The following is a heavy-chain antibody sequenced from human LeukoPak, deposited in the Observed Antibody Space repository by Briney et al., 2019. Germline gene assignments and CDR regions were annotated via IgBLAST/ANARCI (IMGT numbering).Heavy chain of an antibody. CDR3: AREYVKKRGGYYGSGSRLFDY. Sequence: PSETLSLTCTVSGGSISSYYWSWIRQPPGKGLEWIGYIYYSGSTNYNPSLKSRVTISVDTSKNQFSLKLSSVTAAGTAVYYCAREYVKKRGGYYGSGSRLFDYWGQGTLVTVSS. V-gene: IGHV4-59*01. CDR1: GGSISSYY. D-gene: IGHD3-10*01. CDR2: IYYSGST. J-gene: IGHJ4*02.